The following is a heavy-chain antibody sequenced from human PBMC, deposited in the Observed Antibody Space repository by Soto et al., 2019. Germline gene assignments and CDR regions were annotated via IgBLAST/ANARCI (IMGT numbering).Heavy chain of an antibody. CDR3: AITMQLWLPADY. D-gene: IGHD5-18*01. V-gene: IGHV3-33*01. CDR1: GFTFSSYG. Sequence: QVQLVESGGGVVQPGRSLRLSCEASGFTFSSYGMHWVRQAPGKGLEWVAVIWYDGSNKYYADSVKGRITISRDNSKNTQYLKMSSLRAEDAAVYYCAITMQLWLPADYWGQGTLVTVSS. CDR2: IWYDGSNK. J-gene: IGHJ4*02.